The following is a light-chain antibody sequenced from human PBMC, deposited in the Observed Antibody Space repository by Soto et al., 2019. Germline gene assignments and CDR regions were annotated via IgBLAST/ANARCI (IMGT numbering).Light chain of an antibody. CDR3: QQYNRSLRS. V-gene: IGKV3-15*01. CDR2: DAS. Sequence: VITRCSSTVPQCSGDRATXSCISSETFSSNLAWYQEKLAHAPSLLIYDASTGPTGIPASFSPSRSRTDFTLTITSLQSEDFAIYYCQQYNRSLRSFGQGTKVGIK. J-gene: IGKJ1*01. CDR1: ETFSSN.